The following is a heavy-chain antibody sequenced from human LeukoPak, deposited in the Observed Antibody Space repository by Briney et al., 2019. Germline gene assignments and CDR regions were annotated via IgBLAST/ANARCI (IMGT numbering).Heavy chain of an antibody. J-gene: IGHJ4*02. CDR2: ISGSGDNT. CDR1: GFIFSSCA. CDR3: AKDVSVIQGYFDH. D-gene: IGHD2-21*01. Sequence: GGSLRLSCAASGFIFSSCAMSWARQAPGKGLEWVSVISGSGDNTYYADSVKGRFTISRGNSKNTLYLQMNSLRAEDTAVYYCAKDVSVIQGYFDHWGQGTLVTVSS. V-gene: IGHV3-23*01.